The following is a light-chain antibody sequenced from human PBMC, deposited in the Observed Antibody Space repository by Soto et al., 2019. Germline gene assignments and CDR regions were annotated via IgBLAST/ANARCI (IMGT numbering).Light chain of an antibody. Sequence: DIVMTQSPNSLAVSLGERATLNCKSSQSVLYTSNNKNYLAWYQQKPRQPPKLLIYWASTRASGVPDRFSRSGSGTDFTLTISSLQAEDVAVYYCQQYYGTPLTFGGGTKVEIK. V-gene: IGKV4-1*01. CDR2: WAS. CDR3: QQYYGTPLT. CDR1: QSVLYTSNNKNY. J-gene: IGKJ4*01.